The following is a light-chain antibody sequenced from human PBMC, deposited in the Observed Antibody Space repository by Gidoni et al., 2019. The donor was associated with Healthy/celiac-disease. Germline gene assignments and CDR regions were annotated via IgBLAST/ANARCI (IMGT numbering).Light chain of an antibody. CDR1: QSVSSN. Sequence: EIVMTQSPATLSGSPGERATLSCRASQSVSSNLAWYQQKPGQAPRLLIYGASTRATGIPARFSGSGSGTEFTLTISSLQSEDFAVYYCQQYNNGPPWTFXQXTKVEIK. CDR2: GAS. CDR3: QQYNNGPPWT. V-gene: IGKV3-15*01. J-gene: IGKJ1*01.